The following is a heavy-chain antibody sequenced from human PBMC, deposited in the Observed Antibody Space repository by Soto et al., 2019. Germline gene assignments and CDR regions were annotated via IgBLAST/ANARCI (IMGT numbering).Heavy chain of an antibody. V-gene: IGHV4-30-4*01. CDR3: ASLKLGYSTFDP. D-gene: IGHD5-18*01. J-gene: IGHJ5*02. CDR1: GGSISSGDYY. Sequence: QVQLQESGPGLVKPSQTLSLTCTVSGGSISSGDYYWSWIRQPPGKGLEWIGYIYYSGSTYYNPSRKTRLTISVDTSKRRCSLTLSAVTAADTAVYYCASLKLGYSTFDPWGQGTLATVSS. CDR2: IYYSGST.